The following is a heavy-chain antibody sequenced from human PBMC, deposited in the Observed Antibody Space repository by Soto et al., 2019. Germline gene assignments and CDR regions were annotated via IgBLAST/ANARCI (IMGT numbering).Heavy chain of an antibody. Sequence: SQTLSLTCAISGDSVSSNSAAWNWIRQSPSRGLEWLGRTYYRSKWYNDYAVSVKSRITINPDTSKNPFSLQPNCVTPEDTAVYYFASGGGYNCNWAFFDYWGQGTLVTVSS. V-gene: IGHV6-1*01. J-gene: IGHJ4*02. CDR2: TYYRSKWYN. CDR1: GDSVSSNSAA. D-gene: IGHD1-7*01. CDR3: ASGGGYNCNWAFFDY.